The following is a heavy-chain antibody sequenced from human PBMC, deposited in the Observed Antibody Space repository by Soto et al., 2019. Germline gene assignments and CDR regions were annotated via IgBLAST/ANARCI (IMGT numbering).Heavy chain of an antibody. J-gene: IGHJ3*01. V-gene: IGHV2-5*02. CDR1: GFSITTSGVG. Sequence: QITLKESGPTLVKPTQTLTLTCTFSGFSITTSGVGVGWVRQPPGQALEWLTFIYWDDDKAYSPSLKTRLTIPKAPPKPRVSFTLTTMAPLAKAKYSFLKIAGLEKLDAVEAWAKGHWSPSPQ. CDR3: LKIAGLEKLDAVEA. CDR2: IYWDDDK. D-gene: IGHD1-1*01.